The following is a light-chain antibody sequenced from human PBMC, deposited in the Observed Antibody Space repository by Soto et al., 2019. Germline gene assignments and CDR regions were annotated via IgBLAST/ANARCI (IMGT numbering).Light chain of an antibody. Sequence: EIVMTQSPVTLSVSPGERATLSCRASQSVSDNLAWYQQKPGQAPRLLFYGASTRATGIPVRFSGSGSGTEFTLTISSLQSEDFAVYYCQQYNNWPLTFGGGTKVDIK. J-gene: IGKJ4*01. V-gene: IGKV3D-15*01. CDR3: QQYNNWPLT. CDR1: QSVSDN. CDR2: GAS.